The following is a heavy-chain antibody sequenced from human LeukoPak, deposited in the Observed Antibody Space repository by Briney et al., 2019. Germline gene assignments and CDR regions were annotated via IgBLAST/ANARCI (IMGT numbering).Heavy chain of an antibody. J-gene: IGHJ2*01. CDR2: VHLSGAT. CDR3: ARRVYSGSYNWYFDL. V-gene: IGHV4-4*02. Sequence: PSETLSLTCAVSGGSITTTNWWSWVRQPPGKGLEWIGEVHLSGATNYNPSLESRVTISVDTSKNQFSLKLSSVTAPDTAVYYCARRVYSGSYNWYFDLWGRGTLVTVSS. CDR1: GGSITTTNW. D-gene: IGHD1-26*01.